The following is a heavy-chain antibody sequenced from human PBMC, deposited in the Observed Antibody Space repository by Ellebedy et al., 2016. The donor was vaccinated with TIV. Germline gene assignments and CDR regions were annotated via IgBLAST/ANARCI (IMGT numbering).Heavy chain of an antibody. J-gene: IGHJ4*02. CDR1: GGSIRNYY. CDR3: AASESADSDY. D-gene: IGHD2-2*01. CDR2: MYYSGSS. Sequence: MPSETLSLTCTVPGGSIRNYYWTWIRQPPGKGLEWIGHMYYSGSSNYNPSLRSRVTMSIDTSKNQFSLKMSSVTAADTAVYYCAASESADSDYWGPGTLVTVSS. V-gene: IGHV4-59*01.